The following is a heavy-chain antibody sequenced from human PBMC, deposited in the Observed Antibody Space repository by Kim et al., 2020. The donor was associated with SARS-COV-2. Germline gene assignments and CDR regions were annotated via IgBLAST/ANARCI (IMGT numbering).Heavy chain of an antibody. Sequence: GGSLRLSCAASGFTFSSYAMSWVRQAPGKGLEWVSAISGSGGSTYYADSVKGRFTISRDNSKNRLYLQMNSLRAEDTAVYYCAKATYYYDSSGYYPMGYWGQGSLVTVSS. D-gene: IGHD3-22*01. CDR2: ISGSGGST. J-gene: IGHJ4*02. CDR1: GFTFSSYA. CDR3: AKATYYYDSSGYYPMGY. V-gene: IGHV3-23*01.